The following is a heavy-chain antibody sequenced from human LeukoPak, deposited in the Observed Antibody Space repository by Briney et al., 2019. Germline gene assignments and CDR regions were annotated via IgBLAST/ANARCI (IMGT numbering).Heavy chain of an antibody. Sequence: SETLSLTCTASGGSISSTSYYWGWIRQPPGKGLEWIGSIYYSGGTYYNPSLKSRVTISVDTSKNQFSLNLSSVTAADTAVYYCARRHTATVDYWGQGTLVTVSS. CDR3: ARRHTATVDY. J-gene: IGHJ4*02. CDR1: GGSISSTSYY. CDR2: IYYSGGT. V-gene: IGHV4-39*01. D-gene: IGHD5-18*01.